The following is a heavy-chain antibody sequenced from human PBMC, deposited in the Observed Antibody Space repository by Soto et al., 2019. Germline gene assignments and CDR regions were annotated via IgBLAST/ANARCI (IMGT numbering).Heavy chain of an antibody. J-gene: IGHJ4*02. D-gene: IGHD4-17*01. CDR1: GGSISSGGYS. Sequence: QLQLQESGSGLVKPSQTMSLTCAVSGGSISSGGYSWSWIRQPPGKGLEWIGYIYHSGSTYYNPSLKSRVSRSVDRSKNQFSLKQSSVTAADTAVYYCARSQTTVTSYEYWGQGTLVTVSS. CDR3: ARSQTTVTSYEY. V-gene: IGHV4-30-2*01. CDR2: IYHSGST.